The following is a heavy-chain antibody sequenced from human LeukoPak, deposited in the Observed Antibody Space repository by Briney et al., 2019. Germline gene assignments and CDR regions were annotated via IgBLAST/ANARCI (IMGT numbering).Heavy chain of an antibody. J-gene: IGHJ4*02. CDR1: GYTFTSYY. CDR3: ARSPFYCGGDCYMFDY. Sequence: ASVKVSCKASGYTFTSYYMHWVRQAPGQGLEWMGIINPSGGSTSYAQKFQGRVTMTRDMSTSTVYMELSSLRSEDTAVYYCARSPFYCGGDCYMFDYWGQGTLVTVSS. D-gene: IGHD2-21*02. V-gene: IGHV1-46*01. CDR2: INPSGGST.